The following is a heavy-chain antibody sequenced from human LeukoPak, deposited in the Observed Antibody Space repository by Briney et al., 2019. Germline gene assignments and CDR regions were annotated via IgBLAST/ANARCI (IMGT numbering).Heavy chain of an antibody. D-gene: IGHD3-10*01. V-gene: IGHV4-34*01. Sequence: TSETLSLTCAVYGGSFSGYYWSWIRQPPGKGLEWIGEINHSGSTNYNPSLKSRVTISVDTSKNQFSLKLSSVTAADTAVYYCASLYYYGSGSYRTPFDYWGQGTLVTVSS. CDR2: INHSGST. CDR3: ASLYYYGSGSYRTPFDY. J-gene: IGHJ4*02. CDR1: GGSFSGYY.